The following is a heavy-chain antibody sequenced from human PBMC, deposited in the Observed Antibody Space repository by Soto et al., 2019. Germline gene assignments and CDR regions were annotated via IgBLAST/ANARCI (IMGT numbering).Heavy chain of an antibody. CDR2: IYHTGNT. CDR1: GDSISNSQW. J-gene: IGHJ6*02. CDR3: GRTQDYYYGVDV. Sequence: QVQLRESGPGLVTPSGTLSLTCTVSGDSISNSQWWTWVRQPPGKGLEWIGEIYHTGNTNYNPSLKSRVAMSLDRSKNQVSLRLNSVTAADTAVYFSGRTQDYYYGVDVWGQGTAVTVSS. V-gene: IGHV4-4*02.